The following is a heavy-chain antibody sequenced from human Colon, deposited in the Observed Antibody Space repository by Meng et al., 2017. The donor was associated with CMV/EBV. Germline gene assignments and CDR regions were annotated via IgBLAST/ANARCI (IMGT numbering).Heavy chain of an antibody. CDR1: GFTCNCYF. V-gene: IGHV1-2*02. Sequence: VQLVQSGAWVTVSGAAFEVSFKTSGFTCNCYFMHWGLQAPVQGLYRMGGINSVTSDTSYAQKFQVRVIMTRYTSISAAYLETTSLRSYDTAVYYSATFGGDFDYWGQGTLVTVSS. D-gene: IGHD3-3*01. J-gene: IGHJ4*02. CDR3: ATFGGDFDY. CDR2: INSVTSDT.